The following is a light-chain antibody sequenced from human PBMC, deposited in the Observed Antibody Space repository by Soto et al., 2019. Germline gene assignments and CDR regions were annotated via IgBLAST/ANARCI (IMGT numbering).Light chain of an antibody. CDR1: RSDVGGYNY. J-gene: IGLJ1*01. CDR3: SSYTSSSTPGYV. CDR2: DVS. V-gene: IGLV2-14*01. Sequence: QSALTQPASVSGSPGQSITISCTGTRSDVGGYNYVSWYQQHPGKAPKLMIYDVSNRPSGVSNRFSGSKSGNTASLTISGLQAEDEADYYCSSYTSSSTPGYVFGTGTQLTVL.